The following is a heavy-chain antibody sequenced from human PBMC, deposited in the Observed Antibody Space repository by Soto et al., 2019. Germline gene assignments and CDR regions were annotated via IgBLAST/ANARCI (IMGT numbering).Heavy chain of an antibody. Sequence: SETLSLTCTVSGFNISSYYWSWIRQPPGKGLEWIGYIYYSGSTNYNPSLKSRVTISVDTSKNQFSLKLGSVTAADTAVYYCARDSYGGDFDYWGQGTLVTVSS. CDR3: ARDSYGGDFDY. D-gene: IGHD5-18*01. CDR1: GFNISSYY. CDR2: IYYSGST. V-gene: IGHV4-59*01. J-gene: IGHJ4*02.